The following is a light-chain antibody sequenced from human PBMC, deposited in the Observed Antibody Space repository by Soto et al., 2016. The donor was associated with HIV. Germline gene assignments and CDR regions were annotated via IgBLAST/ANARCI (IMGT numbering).Light chain of an antibody. Sequence: DIQMTQSPSTLSASVGDRVTITCRASQDITTWLAWYQQKPGKPPNLLIYKASNLQNGVPSRFSGSGSGTDFTLTISSLQPEDSASYFCLQDYDRPYTFGQGTKLEIK. CDR1: QDITTW. V-gene: IGKV1-5*03. J-gene: IGKJ2*01. CDR3: LQDYDRPYT. CDR2: KAS.